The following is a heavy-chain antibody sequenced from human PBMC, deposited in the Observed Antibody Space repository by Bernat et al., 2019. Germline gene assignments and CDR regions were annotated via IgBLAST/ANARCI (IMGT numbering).Heavy chain of an antibody. CDR3: AKVPNPYGDHSDVPIL. D-gene: IGHD4-17*01. CDR2: ISQSGST. V-gene: IGHV4-38-2*01. Sequence: QVHLQESGPGLVKPSETLSLTCAVSTLSMRSAYYWVWVRQPPGKGLEWIGSISQSGSTYYSPSIESRFTISIDTSKIQFSLKLTSMAAADTAVYYCAKVPNPYGDHSDVPILWGQGTLVTVSS. J-gene: IGHJ4*02. CDR1: TLSMRSAYY.